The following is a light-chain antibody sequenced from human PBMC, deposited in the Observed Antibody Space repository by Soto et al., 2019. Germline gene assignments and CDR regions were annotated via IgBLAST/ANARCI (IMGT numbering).Light chain of an antibody. J-gene: IGKJ1*01. CDR2: GAS. Sequence: EIVMTQSPATLSVSPGERATLSCRASQSVSSNLAWYQHKPGQAPRLLIYGASTRATGIPARFSGSGSGTEFTLTISRLEPEDFAVYYCQHYGSSWTFGQGTKVEIK. CDR3: QHYGSSWT. CDR1: QSVSSN. V-gene: IGKV3-15*01.